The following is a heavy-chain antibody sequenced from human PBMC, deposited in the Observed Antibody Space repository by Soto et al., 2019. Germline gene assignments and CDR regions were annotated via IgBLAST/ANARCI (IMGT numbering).Heavy chain of an antibody. J-gene: IGHJ1*01. CDR2: INPKNGVI. V-gene: IGHV1-2*02. D-gene: IGHD6-19*01. CDR3: VRGRSVLWLDL. Sequence: ASVKVSCKSSGYTFTDFYIHWVRQVPGQGLEWIRWINPKNGVINYAQKFQGRVSMARDTSVNTSYMDLSRLNFDESGIYYSVRGRSVLWLDLWGRGTQVTVSS. CDR1: GYTFTDFY.